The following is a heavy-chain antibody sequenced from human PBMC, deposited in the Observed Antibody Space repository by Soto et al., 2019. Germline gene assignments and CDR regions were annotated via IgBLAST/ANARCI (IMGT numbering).Heavy chain of an antibody. J-gene: IGHJ5*01. CDR2: INAYNGNT. Sequence: ASVKVSCKASDYSFTSYDISWVRQAPGQGLEWMGRINAYNGNTNYAQKFQGRVAMTTDSSTSTAVMELRSLRSDDTAVYYCARGRILDSWGQGTLVTVSS. V-gene: IGHV1-18*01. CDR3: ARGRILDS. CDR1: DYSFTSYD.